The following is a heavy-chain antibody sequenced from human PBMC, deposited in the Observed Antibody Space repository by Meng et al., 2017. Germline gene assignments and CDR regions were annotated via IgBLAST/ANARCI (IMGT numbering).Heavy chain of an antibody. CDR3: ARDRIAAAGALDY. CDR1: GFTFSDYY. D-gene: IGHD6-13*01. J-gene: IGHJ4*02. Sequence: GESLKISCSASGFTFSDYYMSWIRQAPGKGLEWVSYISSSGSTIYYAESMQCRFTISRDNAKNSLYLQMNSLRAEDTAVYYCARDRIAAAGALDYWGQGTLVTVSS. V-gene: IGHV3-11*04. CDR2: ISSSGSTI.